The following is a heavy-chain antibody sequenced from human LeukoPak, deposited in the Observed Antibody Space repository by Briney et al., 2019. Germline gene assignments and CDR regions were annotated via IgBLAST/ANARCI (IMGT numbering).Heavy chain of an antibody. CDR2: IYTSGST. J-gene: IGHJ4*02. CDR1: GGSISSYY. V-gene: IGHV4-4*07. D-gene: IGHD3-3*01. CDR3: ARDVPATIFGVVILDYFDY. Sequence: PSETLSLTCTVSGGSISSYYWSWIRQPAGKGLEWIGRIYTSGSTNYNPSLKSRVTMSVDTSKNQFSLKLSSVTAADTAVYYRARDVPATIFGVVILDYFDYWGQGTLVTVSS.